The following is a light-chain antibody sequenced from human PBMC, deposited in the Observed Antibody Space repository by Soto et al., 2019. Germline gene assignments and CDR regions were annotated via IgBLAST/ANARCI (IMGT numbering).Light chain of an antibody. CDR2: ATS. V-gene: IGKV3-20*01. CDR3: QQYFGSSWT. Sequence: EIVLTQSPGTLSSSPGERATLSCRASQSIDNRYLAWYQHKPGQAPRLLIYATSSRATGIPDRFGGSGSGTHFPLTINRLEPEDFAVYYCQQYFGSSWTFGQGPKVDIK. J-gene: IGKJ1*01. CDR1: QSIDNRY.